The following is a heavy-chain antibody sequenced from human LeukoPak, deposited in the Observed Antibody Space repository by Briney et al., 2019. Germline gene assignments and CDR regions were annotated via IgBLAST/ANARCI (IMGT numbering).Heavy chain of an antibody. V-gene: IGHV3-21*01. CDR1: GFTFSSYS. Sequence: KSGGSLRLSCAASGFTFSSYSMNWVRQAPGKGLEWVSSISSSSSYIYYADSVKGRFTISRDNARNSLYLQMDSLRAEDTAVYYCAREVGIDYWGQGTLVTVSS. J-gene: IGHJ4*02. D-gene: IGHD1-26*01. CDR2: ISSSSSYI. CDR3: AREVGIDY.